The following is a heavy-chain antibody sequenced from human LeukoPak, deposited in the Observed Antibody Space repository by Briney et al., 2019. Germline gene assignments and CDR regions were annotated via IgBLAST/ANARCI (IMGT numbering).Heavy chain of an antibody. V-gene: IGHV7-4-1*02. CDR3: ASLDYGGDEDFDY. Sequence: ASVKVSCKASGYTFTSYAMNWVRQAPGQGLEWMGWINTNTGNPTYAQGFTGRFVFSLDTSVCTAYLQISSLKAEDTAVYYCASLDYGGDEDFDYWGQGTLVTVSS. J-gene: IGHJ4*02. CDR2: INTNTGNP. D-gene: IGHD4-23*01. CDR1: GYTFTSYA.